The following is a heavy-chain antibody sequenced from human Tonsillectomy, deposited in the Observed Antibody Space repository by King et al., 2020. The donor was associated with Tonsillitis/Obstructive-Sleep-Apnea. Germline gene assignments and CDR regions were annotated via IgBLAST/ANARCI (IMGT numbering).Heavy chain of an antibody. CDR1: GFTFSSYW. D-gene: IGHD2-2*01. V-gene: IGHV3-74*01. CDR2: INSDGSST. Sequence: VQLVESGGGLVQPGGSLRLSCAASGFTFSSYWMHWVRQAPGKGLVWVSRINSDGSSTTYADSVKGRFTISRDNAKNTLYLQMNSLRAEDTAVYYCAKHYAPDAFDIWGQGTMVTVSS. J-gene: IGHJ3*02. CDR3: AKHYAPDAFDI.